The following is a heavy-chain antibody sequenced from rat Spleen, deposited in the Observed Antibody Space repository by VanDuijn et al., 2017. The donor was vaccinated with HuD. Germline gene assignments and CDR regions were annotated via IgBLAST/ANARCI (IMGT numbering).Heavy chain of an antibody. CDR3: TRSYGGYTQHWFAY. J-gene: IGHJ3*01. V-gene: IGHV2-15*01. D-gene: IGHD1-11*01. CDR1: GFSLTSFG. CDR2: IWNDGNT. Sequence: QVQLKVSGPGLVQPSQTLSLTCTVSGFSLTSFGVSWVRQPPGKGLEWIGAIWNDGNTDYNSTLKSRLRISRDTSKSQVLLTMSSLQTEDTAIYFCTRSYGGYTQHWFAYWGQGSLVTVSS.